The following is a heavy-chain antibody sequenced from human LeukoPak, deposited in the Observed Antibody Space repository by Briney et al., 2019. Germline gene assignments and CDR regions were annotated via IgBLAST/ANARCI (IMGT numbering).Heavy chain of an antibody. J-gene: IGHJ6*03. CDR1: GFTFSSYW. Sequence: PGGSLRPSCAPSGFTFSSYWMSWVRQAPGKGLEWVANIKQDGSEKYYVDSVKGRFTISRDNAKNSLYLQMNSLRAEDTAVYYCARVNRDLYYYYYMDVWGKGTTVTVSS. V-gene: IGHV3-7*01. D-gene: IGHD3-10*01. CDR3: ARVNRDLYYYYYMDV. CDR2: IKQDGSEK.